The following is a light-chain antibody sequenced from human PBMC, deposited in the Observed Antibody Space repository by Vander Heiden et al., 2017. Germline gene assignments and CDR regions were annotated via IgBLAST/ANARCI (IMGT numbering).Light chain of an antibody. J-gene: IGLJ1*01. V-gene: IGLV3-19*01. CDR2: AKD. CDR3: NSRDRTGNLYV. Sequence: SSELTQDPSVSVALGQTVRITCQGDSLRSYYASWYQQKSGQAPLLVICAKDKRPSGIPDRFSGSSSGNIASLTITGAQPEDEADYYCNSRDRTGNLYVFGSGTTVTVL. CDR1: SLRSYY.